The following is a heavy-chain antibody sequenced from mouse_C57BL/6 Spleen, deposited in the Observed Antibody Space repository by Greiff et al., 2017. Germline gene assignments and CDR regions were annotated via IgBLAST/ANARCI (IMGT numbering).Heavy chain of an antibody. CDR1: GFTFSDYY. V-gene: IGHV5-12*01. CDR3: ARPGYYGSRYFDV. J-gene: IGHJ1*03. CDR2: LSNGGGST. Sequence: EVKVVESGGGLVQPGGSLKLSCAASGFTFSDYYMYWVRQTPEKRLEWVAYLSNGGGSTYYPDTVKGRFTISRDNAKNTLYLQMSRLKSEDTAMYYCARPGYYGSRYFDVWGTGTTVTVSS. D-gene: IGHD1-1*01.